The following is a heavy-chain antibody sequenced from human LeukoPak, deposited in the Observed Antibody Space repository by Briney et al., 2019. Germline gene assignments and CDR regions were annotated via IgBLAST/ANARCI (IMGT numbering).Heavy chain of an antibody. CDR1: GASINSYF. CDR2: IYDSGST. Sequence: KTSETLSLTCTGSGASINSYFWSWVRQPPGGGLEWIGYIYDSGSTYYNPSLKSRVTISVDTSNNHFSLRLSSVTAADTAVYYCARQMYLGGMDVWGQGTTVTVSS. J-gene: IGHJ6*02. D-gene: IGHD2-8*01. V-gene: IGHV4-59*08. CDR3: ARQMYLGGMDV.